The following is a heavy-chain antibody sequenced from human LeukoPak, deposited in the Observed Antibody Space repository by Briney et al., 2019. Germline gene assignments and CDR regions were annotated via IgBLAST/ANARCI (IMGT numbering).Heavy chain of an antibody. CDR3: ARVRGSGWFYYYYYMDV. Sequence: SDTLSLTCAVNGGSFSRYYWSWIRQPPGKGLEWIGEINHSGSTNYNPSLKSRVTISVDTSKNQFSLKLSSVTAADTAVYYCARVRGSGWFYYYYYMDVWGKGTTVTVSS. CDR2: INHSGST. D-gene: IGHD6-19*01. V-gene: IGHV4-34*01. J-gene: IGHJ6*03. CDR1: GGSFSRYY.